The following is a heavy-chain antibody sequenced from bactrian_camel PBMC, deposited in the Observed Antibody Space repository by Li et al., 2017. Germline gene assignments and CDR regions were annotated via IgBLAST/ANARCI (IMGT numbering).Heavy chain of an antibody. CDR1: GNTYRIRY. D-gene: IGHD5*01. CDR3: AAGRGGLIPSVYDI. J-gene: IGHJ4*01. V-gene: IGHV3S53*01. Sequence: HVQLVESGGGSVQTGGSLKLSCVVSGNTYRIRYMGWFRQIAGKDGREGIAAIDVDGSTSYADSVKGRFTISQNNEKNTFALQMNDLKPEDTAMYYCAAGRGGLIPSVYDIWGQGTQVTVS. CDR2: IDVDGST.